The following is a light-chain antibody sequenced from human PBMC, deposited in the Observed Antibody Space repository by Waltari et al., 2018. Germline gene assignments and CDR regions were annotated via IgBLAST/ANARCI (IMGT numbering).Light chain of an antibody. CDR1: KSLLHGNVLNL. V-gene: IGKV2-28*01. CDR3: MQARQTTFI. Sequence: DIVMTKSPLSLPAAPGEPASISCCSSKSLLHGNVLNLLDWYLQKPGQYPQVLFYLGTNRASGGRDRISGSGSGTDFTLKSRRVEDDAVGVYHGMQARQTTFIFGPGTKLDVK. CDR2: LGT. J-gene: IGKJ3*01.